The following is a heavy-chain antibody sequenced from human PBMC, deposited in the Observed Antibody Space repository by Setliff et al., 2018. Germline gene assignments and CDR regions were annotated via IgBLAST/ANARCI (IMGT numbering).Heavy chain of an antibody. V-gene: IGHV4-39*01. Sequence: PSETLSLTCTVSGGSISSNNYYGGWIRQPPGKGLEWIGSIYYSGSTYYNPSLKSRVTISVDTSKNQFSLKLSSVTGADTAVYYCARRQYYDSSGYYYEPPLPFDYGGQGTLVTVSS. J-gene: IGHJ4*02. CDR1: GGSISSNNYY. D-gene: IGHD3-22*01. CDR3: ARRQYYDSSGYYYEPPLPFDY. CDR2: IYYSGST.